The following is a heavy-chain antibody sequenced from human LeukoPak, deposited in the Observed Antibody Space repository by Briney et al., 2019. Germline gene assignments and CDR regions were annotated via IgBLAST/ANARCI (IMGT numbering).Heavy chain of an antibody. D-gene: IGHD3-22*01. V-gene: IGHV3-66*01. CDR3: ARVTDYYDSSGYYRVYYYYMDV. CDR2: IYSGGST. Sequence: PGGSLRLSCAASGFTVSSNYMSWVRQAPGKGLEWVSVIYSGGSTYYADSVKGRFTISRDNAKNSLYLQMNSLRAEDTAVYYCARVTDYYDSSGYYRVYYYYMDVWGKGTTVTISS. CDR1: GFTVSSNY. J-gene: IGHJ6*03.